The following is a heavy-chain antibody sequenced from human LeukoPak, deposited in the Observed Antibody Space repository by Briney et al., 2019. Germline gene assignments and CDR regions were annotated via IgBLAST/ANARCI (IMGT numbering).Heavy chain of an antibody. D-gene: IGHD3-10*01. CDR3: ARDRPGSYWYFDL. Sequence: SETLSLTCLVSGGSIYSSYWSWIRQSPGKGLEWIGYVHYAEGSYYNPSLKSRVTLSVDTSKNQFSLRLNSVTAADTAVYYCARDRPGSYWYFDLWGRGTLVTVSS. J-gene: IGHJ2*01. CDR2: VHYAEGS. V-gene: IGHV4-59*01. CDR1: GGSIYSSY.